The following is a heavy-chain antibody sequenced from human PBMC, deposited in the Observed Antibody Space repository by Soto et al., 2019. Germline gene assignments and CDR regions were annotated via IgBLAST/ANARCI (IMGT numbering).Heavy chain of an antibody. CDR1: RLTFSTYA. D-gene: IGHD3-16*01. J-gene: IGHJ6*02. CDR2: IWSDASRE. Sequence: VQLVESGGGVVQPGTSLRLSCAASRLTFSTYAMHWVRQAPGKGLEWVALIWSDASREFYADSVKGRFSISRDNSKYTLFLQMNGLRVEDTAVYYCAGEPRGGAYDMDVWGQGTTVTVSS. V-gene: IGHV3-33*01. CDR3: AGEPRGGAYDMDV.